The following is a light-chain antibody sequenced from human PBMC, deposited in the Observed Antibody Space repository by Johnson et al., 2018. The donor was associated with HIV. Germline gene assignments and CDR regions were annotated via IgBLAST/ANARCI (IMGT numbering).Light chain of an antibody. CDR1: SSNIGNNY. V-gene: IGLV1-51*02. CDR3: ATWDRSLSAGGV. CDR2: ENN. J-gene: IGLJ1*01. Sequence: QSVLTQPPSVSAAPEQKVTISCSVSSSNIGNNYVSWYQQLPGTAPKLLIYENNKRPSGIPDRFSGSKSGTSATLGITGLQTGDEADYYCATWDRSLSAGGVLGTGTKVPVL.